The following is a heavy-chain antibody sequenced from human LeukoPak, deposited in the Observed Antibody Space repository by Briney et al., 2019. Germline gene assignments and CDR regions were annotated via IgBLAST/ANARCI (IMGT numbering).Heavy chain of an antibody. CDR3: ARQTGSGLFTLP. D-gene: IGHD3/OR15-3a*01. CDR1: GGSLSGYY. CDR2: INHVRST. Sequence: PSETLSLTCDVYGGSLSGYYWSWIRQPPGKGLEWIGEINHVRSTNYNPSLKSRVTISIDTSKNQFSLKLSSVTAADTAVYYCARQTGSGLFTLPGGQGTLVTVSS. V-gene: IGHV4-34*01. J-gene: IGHJ4*02.